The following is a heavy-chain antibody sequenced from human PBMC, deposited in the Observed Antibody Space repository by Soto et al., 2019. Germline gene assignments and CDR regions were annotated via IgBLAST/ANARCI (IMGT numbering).Heavy chain of an antibody. CDR3: AVIAVDGTHDYSGMDV. CDR2: IIPILGIA. CDR1: GGTFSSYT. D-gene: IGHD6-19*01. Sequence: QVQLVQSGAEVKKPGSSVKVSCKASGGTFSSYTISWVRQAPGQGLEWMGRIIPILGIANYAQKFQGRVTPVLGNPNDRRRSQGRVTSTAGKATRTAYMELRGLRSEDSAVYYCAVIAVDGTHDYSGMDVGVQGSTVAVAS. V-gene: IGHV1-69*02. J-gene: IGHJ6*02.